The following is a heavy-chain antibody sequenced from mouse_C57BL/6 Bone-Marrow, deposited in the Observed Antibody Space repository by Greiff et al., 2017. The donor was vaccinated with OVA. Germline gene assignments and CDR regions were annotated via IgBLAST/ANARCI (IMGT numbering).Heavy chain of an antibody. J-gene: IGHJ3*01. V-gene: IGHV1-69*01. CDR1: GYTFTSYW. CDR2: IDPSDSYT. Sequence: QVQLQQPGAELVMPGASVKLSCKASGYTFTSYWMHWVKQRPGQGLEWIGEIDPSDSYTNYNQKFKGKSTLTVDKSSSTAYMQLSSLTSEDSAVYYCARAEGRVRRRPAWFAYWGQGTLVTVSA. D-gene: IGHD2-14*01. CDR3: ARAEGRVRRRPAWFAY.